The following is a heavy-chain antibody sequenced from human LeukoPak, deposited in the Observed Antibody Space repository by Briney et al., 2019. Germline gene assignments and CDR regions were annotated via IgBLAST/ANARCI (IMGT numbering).Heavy chain of an antibody. CDR1: GYTFTSYG. D-gene: IGHD3-10*01. CDR2: ISAYNGNT. Sequence: ASVKVSCKASGYTFTSYGISWVRQAPGQGLEWMGWISAYNGNTNYAQKLQGRVTMATDTSTSTAYMELRSLRSDDTAVYYCARRYMVRGVIHNNWFDPWGQGTLVTVSS. V-gene: IGHV1-18*01. J-gene: IGHJ5*02. CDR3: ARRYMVRGVIHNNWFDP.